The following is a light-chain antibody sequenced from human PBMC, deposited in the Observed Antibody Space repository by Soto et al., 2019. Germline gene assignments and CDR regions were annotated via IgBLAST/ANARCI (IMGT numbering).Light chain of an antibody. J-gene: IGKJ4*01. CDR1: QSVSSY. CDR2: DAS. CDR3: QQRSNRPPVT. Sequence: EIVLTQSPATLSLSPGERATLSCRASQSVSSYLAWYQQKPGQAPRLLIYDASNRATGIPARFSGSVSGTDFPLTISRLEHEDFAIYDCQQRSNRPPVTFGGGTKVEIK. V-gene: IGKV3-11*01.